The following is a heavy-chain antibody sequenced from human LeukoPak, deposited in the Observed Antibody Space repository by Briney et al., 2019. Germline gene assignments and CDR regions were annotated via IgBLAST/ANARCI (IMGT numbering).Heavy chain of an antibody. D-gene: IGHD1-26*01. CDR3: AKDLGGSSPFDY. CDR1: GFTFSSYS. J-gene: IGHJ4*02. Sequence: GGSLRLSCAASGFTFSSYSMNWVRQAPGKGLEWVSSISSSSSYIYYADSVKGRFTISRDNAKNSLYLQMNSLRAEDTAVYYCAKDLGGSSPFDYWGQGTLVTVSS. CDR2: ISSSSSYI. V-gene: IGHV3-21*01.